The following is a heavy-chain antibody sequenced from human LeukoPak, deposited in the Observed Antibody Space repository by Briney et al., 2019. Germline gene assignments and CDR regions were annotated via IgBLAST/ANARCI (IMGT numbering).Heavy chain of an antibody. D-gene: IGHD1-26*01. J-gene: IGHJ5*02. CDR1: GYSFTSYW. CDR3: ARHTYSGSYYRWFDP. CDR2: IYPGDSDT. V-gene: IGHV5-51*01. Sequence: GESLRISCKGSGYSFTSYWIGWVRQMPGKGLEWMGIIYPGDSDTRYSPSFQGQVTISADKSISTAYLQWSSLKASDTAMYYCARHTYSGSYYRWFDPWGQGTLVTVSS.